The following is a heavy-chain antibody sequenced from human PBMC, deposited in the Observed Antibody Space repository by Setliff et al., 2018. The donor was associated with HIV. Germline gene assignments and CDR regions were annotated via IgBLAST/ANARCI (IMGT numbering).Heavy chain of an antibody. CDR3: ARDVNWKLEY. V-gene: IGHV3-48*01. J-gene: IGHJ4*02. Sequence: PGGSLRLSCAASGFTFSSYNMNWVRQAPGKGLEWVSYISSSSSTIYYADSVKGRFTISRDNAKNSLYLQMNSLRAEDTAVYYCARDVNWKLEYWGQGALVTVSS. D-gene: IGHD1-1*01. CDR1: GFTFSSYN. CDR2: ISSSSSTI.